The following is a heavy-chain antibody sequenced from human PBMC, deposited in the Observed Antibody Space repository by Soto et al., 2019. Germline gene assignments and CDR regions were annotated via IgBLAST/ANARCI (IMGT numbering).Heavy chain of an antibody. V-gene: IGHV4-59*01. CDR1: GGSISSYY. J-gene: IGHJ1*01. Sequence: SETLSLTCTVSGGSISSYYWSWIRQPPGKGLEWIGYIYYSGSTNYNPSLKSRVTISVDTSKNQFSLKLSSVTAADTAVYYCASSGWQPNDEYFQHWGQGTLVTVSS. CDR3: ASSGWQPNDEYFQH. CDR2: IYYSGST. D-gene: IGHD6-19*01.